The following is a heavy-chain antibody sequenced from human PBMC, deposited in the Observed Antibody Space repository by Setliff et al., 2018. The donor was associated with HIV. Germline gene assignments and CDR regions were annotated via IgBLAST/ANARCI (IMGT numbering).Heavy chain of an antibody. D-gene: IGHD3-10*01. CDR1: GYTLTELS. CDR3: ATGKLSGSGSPIYNWFDP. V-gene: IGHV1-24*01. CDR2: SDPEDGNK. Sequence: ASVKVSCKVSGYTLTELSMHWVRQAPGKGLEWTGGSDPEDGNKMYAQKLQGSVTMTEDTSTDTAYMELSSLRSEDTAVYYCATGKLSGSGSPIYNWFDPWGQGTLVTVSS. J-gene: IGHJ5*02.